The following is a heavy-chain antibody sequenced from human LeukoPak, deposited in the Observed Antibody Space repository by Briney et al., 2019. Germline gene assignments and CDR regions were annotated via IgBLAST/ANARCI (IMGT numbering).Heavy chain of an antibody. J-gene: IGHJ4*02. D-gene: IGHD4-17*01. V-gene: IGHV3-23*01. CDR2: ISGSGGST. Sequence: GGSLRLCCAASGFTFSSYAMSWVRQAPGKGLEWVSAISGSGGSTYYADSVKGRFTISRDNSKNTLYLQMNSLRAEDTAVYYCAKGVFVTTGLLGYWGQGTLVTVSS. CDR1: GFTFSSYA. CDR3: AKGVFVTTGLLGY.